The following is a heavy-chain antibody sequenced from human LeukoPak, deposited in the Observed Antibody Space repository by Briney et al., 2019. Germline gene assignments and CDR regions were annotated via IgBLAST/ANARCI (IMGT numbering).Heavy chain of an antibody. D-gene: IGHD5-24*01. CDR1: GVTFSSYA. CDR3: ARLEMASNY. J-gene: IGHJ4*02. V-gene: IGHV3-30-3*01. Sequence: PWRSLSLSCAASGVTFSSYAMSWVRQAAGKGLEWVAVISYDGSNKYYPYSEKGRFTISRDNSKNTLYLQMNSLRAEDTAVYYCARLEMASNYWGQGTLVTVSS. CDR2: ISYDGSNK.